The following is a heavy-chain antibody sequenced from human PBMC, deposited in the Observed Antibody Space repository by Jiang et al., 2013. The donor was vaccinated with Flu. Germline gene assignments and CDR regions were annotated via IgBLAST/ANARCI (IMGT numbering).Heavy chain of an antibody. V-gene: IGHV7-4-1*02. J-gene: IGHJ4*02. Sequence: GQGLEWMGWINTNTGNPTYAQGFTGRFVFSLDTSVSTAYLQISSLKAEDTAVYYCARTPLDGSSLPFDYWGQGTLVTVSS. D-gene: IGHD6-13*01. CDR2: INTNTGNP. CDR3: ARTPLDGSSLPFDY.